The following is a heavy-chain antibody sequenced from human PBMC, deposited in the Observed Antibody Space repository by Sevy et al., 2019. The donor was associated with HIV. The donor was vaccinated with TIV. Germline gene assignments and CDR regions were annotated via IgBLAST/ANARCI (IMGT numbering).Heavy chain of an antibody. CDR2: IGTAGDP. D-gene: IGHD2-15*01. Sequence: GGSLRLSCAASGFTFSSYDMHWVRQATGKGLEWVSAIGTAGDPYYPGSVKGRFTISRENAKNSLYLQMNSLRAGDTAVYYCARQKKGAYCSGGSCYSNYYYYYMDDWGKGTTVTVSS. V-gene: IGHV3-13*05. CDR3: ARQKKGAYCSGGSCYSNYYYYYMDD. CDR1: GFTFSSYD. J-gene: IGHJ6*03.